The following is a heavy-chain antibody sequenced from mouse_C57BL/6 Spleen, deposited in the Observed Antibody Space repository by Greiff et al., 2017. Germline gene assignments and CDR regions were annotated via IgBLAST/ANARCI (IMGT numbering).Heavy chain of an antibody. CDR3: ARPYYGNYIDY. J-gene: IGHJ2*01. Sequence: EVHLVVSGGGLVKPGGSLKLSCAASGFTFSDYGMHWVRQAPEKGLEWVAYISSGSSTIYYADTVKGRFTISRDNAKNTLFLQMTSLRSEDTAMYYCARPYYGNYIDYWGQGTTHTAAS. V-gene: IGHV5-17*01. D-gene: IGHD2-10*01. CDR1: GFTFSDYG. CDR2: ISSGSSTI.